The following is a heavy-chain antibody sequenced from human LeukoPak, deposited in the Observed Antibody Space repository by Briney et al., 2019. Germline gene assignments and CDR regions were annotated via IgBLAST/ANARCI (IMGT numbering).Heavy chain of an antibody. Sequence: GSLRLSCAASGFTFSSYSMNWVRQAPGKGLEWVSYISSSSSTIYYADSVKGRFTISRDNAKNSLYLQMNSLRAEDTAVYYCAREPFRYSGSSFDYWGQGTLVTASS. CDR2: ISSSSSTI. D-gene: IGHD1-26*01. J-gene: IGHJ4*02. CDR1: GFTFSSYS. V-gene: IGHV3-48*01. CDR3: AREPFRYSGSSFDY.